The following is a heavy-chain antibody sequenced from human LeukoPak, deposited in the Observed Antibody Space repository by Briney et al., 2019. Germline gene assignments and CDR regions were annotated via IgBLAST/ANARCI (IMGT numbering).Heavy chain of an antibody. D-gene: IGHD2-2*01. V-gene: IGHV4-39*01. J-gene: IGHJ6*03. Sequence: SETLSLTCTVSGGSVSSSSYYGGWIRQPPGKGLEWIGSIYFSGSTYYNPSLKSRVTISVDTSKNQFSLRLSSVTAADTAVYYCARLGYCSSTSCYVGYHYYMGVRGKGTTVTVSS. CDR3: ARLGYCSSTSCYVGYHYYMGV. CDR2: IYFSGST. CDR1: GGSVSSSSYY.